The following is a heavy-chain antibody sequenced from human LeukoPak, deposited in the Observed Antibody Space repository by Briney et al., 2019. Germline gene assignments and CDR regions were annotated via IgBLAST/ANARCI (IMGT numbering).Heavy chain of an antibody. CDR2: IRGVGGRT. V-gene: IGHV3-43*02. CDR1: GLTSAAYA. J-gene: IGHJ6*02. Sequence: GRSLRPSCAASGLTSAAYAMHWGRQAARTGLEWVSSIRGVGGRTTYGGSVKGGFTITRNNSKNSLYLQMNRLTTEDTALYFCVKDSGEKQYYYGSGSYSYYFGMCGWGQGTTVSVAS. D-gene: IGHD3-10*01. CDR3: VKDSGEKQYYYGSGSYSYYFGMCG.